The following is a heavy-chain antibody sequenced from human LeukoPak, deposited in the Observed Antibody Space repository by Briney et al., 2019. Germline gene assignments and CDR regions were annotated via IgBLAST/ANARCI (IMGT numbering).Heavy chain of an antibody. Sequence: GGSLSLSCAASEFTVSSNYMSWVRQAPGKGLEWVSTIYSGGGTYYADSVKGRFTISRDNSRNTLYLQMNSLRAEDTAVYYCARDRDYYDSSGYHYWGQGTLVTVSS. V-gene: IGHV3-53*01. D-gene: IGHD3-22*01. CDR2: IYSGGGT. CDR1: EFTVSSNY. CDR3: ARDRDYYDSSGYHY. J-gene: IGHJ4*02.